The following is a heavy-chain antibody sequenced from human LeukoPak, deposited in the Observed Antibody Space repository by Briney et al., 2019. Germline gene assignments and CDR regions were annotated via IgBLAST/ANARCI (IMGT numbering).Heavy chain of an antibody. D-gene: IGHD6-19*01. Sequence: GGSLRLSCAASVFTFSNYAMSWVRQAPGRGLEWVSDITAGGRAYYADAVKGRFTISRDNSKNTLYLQMNSLGVDDTAVYYCAKQSDTTGWYVDNWGQGALVTVSS. J-gene: IGHJ4*01. CDR1: VFTFSNYA. CDR3: AKQSDTTGWYVDN. V-gene: IGHV3-23*01. CDR2: ITAGGRA.